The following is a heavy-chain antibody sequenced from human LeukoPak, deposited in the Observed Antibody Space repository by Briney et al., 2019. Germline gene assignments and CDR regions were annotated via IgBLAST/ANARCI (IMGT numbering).Heavy chain of an antibody. D-gene: IGHD6-6*01. CDR2: IYYSGST. J-gene: IGHJ5*02. V-gene: IGHV4-59*08. Sequence: SETLSLTCTVSGGSISSYYWSWIRQPPGKGLEWIGYIYYSGSTNYNPSLKSRVTISVDTSKNQFSLKLTSVTAADTAVYYCARAPGYSSSSGGLDPWGQGTLVTVSS. CDR1: GGSISSYY. CDR3: ARAPGYSSSSGGLDP.